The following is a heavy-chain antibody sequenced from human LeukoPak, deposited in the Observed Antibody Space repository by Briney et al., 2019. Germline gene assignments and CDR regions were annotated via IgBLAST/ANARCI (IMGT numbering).Heavy chain of an antibody. V-gene: IGHV3-66*01. D-gene: IGHD1-26*01. J-gene: IGHJ4*02. CDR3: ARDFESGASVFDN. CDR2: IHRQGNK. Sequence: GRCLRLSRAVSGFTASSSYMRWVSQAPRKGLEWVSIIHRQGNKYYADYVEGRVTSSKDNAKNTLYLQMSGLRVEDTAVDYCARDFESGASVFDNWVQGTLVTVSS. CDR1: GFTASSSY.